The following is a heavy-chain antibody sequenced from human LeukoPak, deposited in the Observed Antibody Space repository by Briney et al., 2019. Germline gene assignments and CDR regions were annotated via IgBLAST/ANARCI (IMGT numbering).Heavy chain of an antibody. V-gene: IGHV4-34*01. D-gene: IGHD2-2*02. J-gene: IGHJ4*02. CDR3: ARGYCSSTSCSTIYFDY. Sequence: SETLSLTCAVYGGSFSGYYWSCIRQPPGKGLEWLGEINHIGSTNYNPSLKRRVTISVDTSKNQFSLKLSSVTAADTAVYNCARGYCSSTSCSTIYFDYWGQGTLVTVSS. CDR1: GGSFSGYY. CDR2: INHIGST.